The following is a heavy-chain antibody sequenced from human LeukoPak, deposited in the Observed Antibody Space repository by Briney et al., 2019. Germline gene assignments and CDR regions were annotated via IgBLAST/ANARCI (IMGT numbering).Heavy chain of an antibody. D-gene: IGHD3-10*02. V-gene: IGHV4-34*01. J-gene: IGHJ4*02. CDR2: INHSGST. CDR1: GGSFSGYS. Sequence: SETLSPTCAVYGGSFSGYSWTWIRQPPGKGLEWIGEINHSGSTNYNPSLKSRVTMSLDTSKNQFSLNLNSVTAADTAVYYCAGGLYVRKYWGQGTLVTVSS. CDR3: AGGLYVRKY.